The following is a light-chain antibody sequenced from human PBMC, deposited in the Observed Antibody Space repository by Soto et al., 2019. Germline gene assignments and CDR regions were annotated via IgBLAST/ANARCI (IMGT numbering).Light chain of an antibody. CDR1: SSNIGAGYD. CDR2: GNI. J-gene: IGLJ2*01. CDR3: QTYDTGVSGSI. V-gene: IGLV1-40*01. Sequence: QLVLTQPPSVSGAPGQRVAISCAGTSSNIGAGYDVHWYQHLPGTAPTLLIFGNINRPSGVPDRFSGSKSGTSASLAITGLQAADEGYYCCQTYDTGVSGSIFGGGTKLTVL.